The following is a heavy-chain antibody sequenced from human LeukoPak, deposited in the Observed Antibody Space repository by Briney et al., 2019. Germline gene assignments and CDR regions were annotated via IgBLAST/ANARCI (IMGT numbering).Heavy chain of an antibody. CDR3: ARDNLYSYCSSTSCQYFFDY. J-gene: IGHJ4*02. CDR2: INHSGST. CDR1: GGSFSGYY. D-gene: IGHD2-2*01. V-gene: IGHV4-34*01. Sequence: PSETLSLTCAVYGGSFSGYYWSWIRQPPGKGLEWIGEINHSGSTNYNPPLKSRVTISVDTSKNQFSLKLSSVTAADTAVYYCARDNLYSYCSSTSCQYFFDYWGQGTLVTVSS.